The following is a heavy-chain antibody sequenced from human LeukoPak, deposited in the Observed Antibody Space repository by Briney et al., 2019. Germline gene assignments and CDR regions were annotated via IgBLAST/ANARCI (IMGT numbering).Heavy chain of an antibody. CDR3: ARGLRRIDY. Sequence: ASETLSLTCAVYGGSFSGYYWSWIRQPPGKGLEWIGEINHSGSTNYNPSLKSRVTISVDTSKDQFSLKLSSVTAADTAVYYCARGLRRIDYWGRGTLVTVSS. CDR1: GGSFSGYY. CDR2: INHSGST. V-gene: IGHV4-34*01. J-gene: IGHJ4*02.